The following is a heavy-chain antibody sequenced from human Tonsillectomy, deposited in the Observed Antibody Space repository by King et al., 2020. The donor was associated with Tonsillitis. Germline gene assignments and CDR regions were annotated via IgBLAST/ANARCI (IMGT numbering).Heavy chain of an antibody. CDR3: AKITDFDFRLDP. D-gene: IGHD3/OR15-3a*01. Sequence: VQLVESGGGLVQPGGSLRLSCAASGFTFTTFAMSWFRQAPGKGLEWVSIISARGDSTYYADSVKGRFTISRDNSKNTLFLQVNTLRAEDTAVYYCAKITDFDFRLDPWGQGTLVTVSS. CDR1: GFTFTTFA. CDR2: ISARGDST. J-gene: IGHJ5*02. V-gene: IGHV3-23*04.